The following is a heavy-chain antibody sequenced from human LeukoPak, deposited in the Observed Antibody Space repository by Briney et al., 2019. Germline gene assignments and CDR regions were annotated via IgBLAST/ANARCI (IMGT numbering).Heavy chain of an antibody. CDR1: GFTFSSYA. CDR2: ISGSGGST. V-gene: IGHV3-23*01. CDR3: AKTTERSIFGVYYYYYYMDV. D-gene: IGHD3-3*01. Sequence: GGSLRLSCAASGFTFSSYAMSWVRQAPGKGLEWVSAISGSGGSTYYADSVKGRFTISRDNSKNTLYLQMNSLRAEDTAVYYCAKTTERSIFGVYYYYYYMDVWGKGTTVTVSS. J-gene: IGHJ6*03.